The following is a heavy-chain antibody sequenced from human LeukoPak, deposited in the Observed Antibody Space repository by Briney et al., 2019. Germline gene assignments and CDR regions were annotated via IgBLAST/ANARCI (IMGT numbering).Heavy chain of an antibody. CDR3: ARHPGYYYYYMDV. V-gene: IGHV4-59*08. CDR1: GGSISSYY. J-gene: IGHJ6*03. CDR2: VHYSGST. Sequence: SETMSLTCTVSGGSISSYYWSWIRQPPGKGLEWIGYVHYSGSTNYNPSLKSRLTISVDTSKNQLSLRLSSVTAADTAVYYCARHPGYYYYYMDVWGKGTTVTISS.